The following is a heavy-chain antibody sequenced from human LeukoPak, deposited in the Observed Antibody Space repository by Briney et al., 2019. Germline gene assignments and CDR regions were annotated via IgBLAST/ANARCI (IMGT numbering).Heavy chain of an antibody. CDR1: GFTFGDYA. Sequence: GESLKISCTASGFTFGDYAMSWVRQAPGKGLEWVGFIRSKAYGGTTEYAASVKGRFTISRDDSKSIAYLQMNSLKTEDTAVYYCTHCTNGVCYTGFDYWGQGTLVTVSS. J-gene: IGHJ4*02. V-gene: IGHV3-49*04. D-gene: IGHD2-8*01. CDR2: IRSKAYGGTT. CDR3: THCTNGVCYTGFDY.